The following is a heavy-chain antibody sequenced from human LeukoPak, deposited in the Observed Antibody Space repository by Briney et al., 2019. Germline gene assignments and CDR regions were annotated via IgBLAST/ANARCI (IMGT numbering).Heavy chain of an antibody. D-gene: IGHD6-19*01. Sequence: GGSLRLSCAASGCTFSSYAMHWVRQAPGPGLEWVAVISYDGSNKYYANSVKGRFTISRDNSKNTLYLQMNSLRAEDTVVYYCARGGERWLVRKYYFDYWGQGTLVTVSS. V-gene: IGHV3-30-3*01. CDR3: ARGGERWLVRKYYFDY. CDR1: GCTFSSYA. CDR2: ISYDGSNK. J-gene: IGHJ4*02.